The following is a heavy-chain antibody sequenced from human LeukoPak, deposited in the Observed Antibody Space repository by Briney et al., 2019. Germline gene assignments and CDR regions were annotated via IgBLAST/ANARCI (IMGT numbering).Heavy chain of an antibody. D-gene: IGHD5-12*01. V-gene: IGHV3-23*01. CDR1: GFTFSSYA. CDR3: AKESRRIVAMYDY. Sequence: GGSLRLACAASGFTFSSYAMSWVRHAPGKGLEWVSAISGSGGSTYYADSVKGRFTISRDNSKNTLYLQMNSLRAEDTAVYYCAKESRRIVAMYDYWGQGTLVTVSS. CDR2: ISGSGGST. J-gene: IGHJ4*02.